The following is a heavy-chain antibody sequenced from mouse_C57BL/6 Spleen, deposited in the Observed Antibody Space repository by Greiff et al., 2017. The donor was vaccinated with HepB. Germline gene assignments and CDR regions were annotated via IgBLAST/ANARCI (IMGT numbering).Heavy chain of an antibody. D-gene: IGHD2-1*01. Sequence: EVQVVESGPGLVKPSQSLSLTCSVTGYSITSGYYWNWIRQFPGNKLEWMGYISYDGSNNYNPSLKNRISITRDTSKNQFFLKLNSVTTEDTATYYCATYGNYEAWFAYWGQGTLVTVSA. V-gene: IGHV3-6*01. J-gene: IGHJ3*01. CDR2: ISYDGSN. CDR1: GYSITSGYY. CDR3: ATYGNYEAWFAY.